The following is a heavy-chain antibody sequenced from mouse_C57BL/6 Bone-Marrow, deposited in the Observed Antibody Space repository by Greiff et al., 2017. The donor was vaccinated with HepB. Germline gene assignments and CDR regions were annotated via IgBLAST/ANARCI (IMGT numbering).Heavy chain of an antibody. CDR1: GFTFSDYG. Sequence: EVQLVESGGGLVKPGGSLKLSCAASGFTFSDYGMHWVRQAPEKGLEWVAYISSGSSTIYYADTVKGRFTISRDNAKNTLFLQMTSLRSEDTAMYYCAGNYEWDAMDYWGQGTSVTVSS. CDR3: AGNYEWDAMDY. V-gene: IGHV5-17*01. D-gene: IGHD2-4*01. J-gene: IGHJ4*01. CDR2: ISSGSSTI.